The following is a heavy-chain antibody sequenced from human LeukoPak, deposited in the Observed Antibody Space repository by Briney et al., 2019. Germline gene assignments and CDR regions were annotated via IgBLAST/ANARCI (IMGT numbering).Heavy chain of an antibody. CDR1: GGTFSSYA. Sequence: AASVKVSCKASGGTFSSYAISWVRQAPGQGLEWMGRIIPILGIANYAQKFQGRVTITADKSTSTAYMELSSPRSEDTAVYYCARGEGYYDSSGYYYWGQGTLVTVSS. V-gene: IGHV1-69*04. CDR3: ARGEGYYDSSGYYY. D-gene: IGHD3-22*01. CDR2: IIPILGIA. J-gene: IGHJ4*02.